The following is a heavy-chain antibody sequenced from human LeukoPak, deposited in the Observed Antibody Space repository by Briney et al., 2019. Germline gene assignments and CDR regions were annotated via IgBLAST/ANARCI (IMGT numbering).Heavy chain of an antibody. J-gene: IGHJ4*02. V-gene: IGHV4-39*01. CDR2: IYYSGST. Sequence: SETLSLTCTVSGGSISSSSYYWGWIRQPPGKGLEWIGSIYYSGSTYYNPSLKSRVTISVDTSKNQFSLKLSSVTAADTAVYYCARHDGSYPGYYFDYWGQGPLVTVSS. CDR1: GGSISSSSYY. D-gene: IGHD1-26*01. CDR3: ARHDGSYPGYYFDY.